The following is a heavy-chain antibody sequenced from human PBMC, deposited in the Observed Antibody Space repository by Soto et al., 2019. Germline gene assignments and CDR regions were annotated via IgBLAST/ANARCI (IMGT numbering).Heavy chain of an antibody. V-gene: IGHV2-26*01. J-gene: IGHJ6*04. CDR1: GFSLTTGKMV. CDR3: ARMNVDSSQFYYAMDV. D-gene: IGHD4-17*01. Sequence: QVTLKESGPALVKPTETLTLTCTVSGFSLTTGKMVVSWIRQPPGKALEWRAHIFSDNERSYSTTRQGRLTISKDTSGSQVVMSMTNVDHVDTATYYCARMNVDSSQFYYAMDVWGKGNTVTVSS. CDR2: IFSDNER.